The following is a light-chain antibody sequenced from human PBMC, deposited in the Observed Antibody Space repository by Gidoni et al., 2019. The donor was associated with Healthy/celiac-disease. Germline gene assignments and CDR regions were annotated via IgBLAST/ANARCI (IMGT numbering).Light chain of an antibody. V-gene: IGKV3-11*01. J-gene: IGKJ4*01. CDR2: DAS. Sequence: EIVLTQSPATLSLSPGERATLSCRASQSVSSYLAWYQQKPGQAPRLLIYDASNRATGIPARFSGSGSGTDFTLTSSSLEPEDFAVYYFQQRSNWPHTFXGXTKVEIK. CDR3: QQRSNWPHT. CDR1: QSVSSY.